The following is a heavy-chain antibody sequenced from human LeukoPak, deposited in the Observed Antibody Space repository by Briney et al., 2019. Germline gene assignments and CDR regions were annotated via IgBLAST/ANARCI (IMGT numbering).Heavy chain of an antibody. D-gene: IGHD2-15*01. J-gene: IGHJ5*02. Sequence: PSETLSLTCTVSGGSLSSGDYYWSWLRQPPGKGLEWIGYIYYSGRTYYNPSLKSRVTISVDTSKNQFSLKLSSVTAADTAVYYCARDRSLFCSGGSCYSDRANWFDPWGQGTLVTVSS. CDR3: ARDRSLFCSGGSCYSDRANWFDP. CDR1: GGSLSSGDYY. CDR2: IYYSGRT. V-gene: IGHV4-30-4*01.